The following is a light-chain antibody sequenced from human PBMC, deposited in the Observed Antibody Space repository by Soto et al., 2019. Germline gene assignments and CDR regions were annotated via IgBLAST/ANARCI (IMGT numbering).Light chain of an antibody. Sequence: QPVLTQPPSVSGAPGQRVTISCTGSVSNIGAGYDVHWYQQVPGSGPKLLIYGNNNRPSGVPDRFSGSKSGTSASLAITGLQAEDEADYYCQSYDSGLKVFGGGTKLTVL. CDR1: VSNIGAGYD. CDR3: QSYDSGLKV. CDR2: GNN. V-gene: IGLV1-40*01. J-gene: IGLJ3*02.